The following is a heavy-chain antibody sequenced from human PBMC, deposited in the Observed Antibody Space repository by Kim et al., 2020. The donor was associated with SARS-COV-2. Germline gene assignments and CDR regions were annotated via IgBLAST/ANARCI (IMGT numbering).Heavy chain of an antibody. CDR1: GYTLIELS. V-gene: IGHV1-24*01. CDR3: ATGPVVVPAGWFDP. D-gene: IGHD2-2*01. J-gene: IGHJ5*02. Sequence: ASVKVSCKVSGYTLIELSMHWVRQAPGKGLEWMGGFDPEDGETIYAQKFQGRVTMTEDTSTDTAYMELSSLRSEDTAVYYCATGPVVVPAGWFDPWGQGTLVTVSS. CDR2: FDPEDGET.